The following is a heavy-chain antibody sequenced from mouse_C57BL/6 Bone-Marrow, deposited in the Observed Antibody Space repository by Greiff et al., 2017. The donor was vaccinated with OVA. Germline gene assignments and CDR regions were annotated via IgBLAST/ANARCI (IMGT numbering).Heavy chain of an antibody. CDR2: IDPSDSYT. V-gene: IGHV1-69*01. J-gene: IGHJ4*01. D-gene: IGHD2-3*01. CDR3: AILSYDGYYGAMDY. CDR1: GYTFTSYW. Sequence: QVQLQQPGAELVMPGASVKLSCKASGYTFTSYWMHWVKQRPGQGLEWIGEIDPSDSYTNYNQKFKGKSTLTVDKSSSTAYMQLSSLTSEDSAVDYCAILSYDGYYGAMDYWGQGTSVTVSS.